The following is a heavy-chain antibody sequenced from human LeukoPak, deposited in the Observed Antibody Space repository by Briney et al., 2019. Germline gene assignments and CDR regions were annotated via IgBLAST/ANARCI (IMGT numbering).Heavy chain of an antibody. Sequence: ASVKVSCKASGYTFTGYYMHWVRQAPGQGLEWMGWINPNSGGTNYAQKLQGRVTMTRDTSISTAYMELSRLRSDDTAVYYCARDRRYCSGGSCYRHNWFDPWGQGTLVTVSS. V-gene: IGHV1-2*02. CDR3: ARDRRYCSGGSCYRHNWFDP. CDR1: GYTFTGYY. D-gene: IGHD2-15*01. J-gene: IGHJ5*02. CDR2: INPNSGGT.